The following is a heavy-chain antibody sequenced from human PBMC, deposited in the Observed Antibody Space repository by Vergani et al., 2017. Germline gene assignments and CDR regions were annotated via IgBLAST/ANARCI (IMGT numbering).Heavy chain of an antibody. Sequence: QVQLQESGPGLVKPSETLSLTCTFSGGSISSYYWSWIRQPPGKGLEWIGNIYYSGSTNYNPSLKSRVTISVDTSKNQFSLKLSSVTAADTAVYYCARAYCSSTSCLFDSWGQGNLVTVSS. CDR2: IYYSGST. CDR1: GGSISSYY. V-gene: IGHV4-59*01. D-gene: IGHD2-2*01. CDR3: ARAYCSSTSCLFDS. J-gene: IGHJ4*02.